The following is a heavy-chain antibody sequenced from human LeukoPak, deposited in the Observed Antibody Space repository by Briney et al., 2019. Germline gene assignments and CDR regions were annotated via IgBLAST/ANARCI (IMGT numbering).Heavy chain of an antibody. V-gene: IGHV3-7*03. D-gene: IGHD2-2*01. J-gene: IGHJ3*02. CDR3: AKGLGYCSSTSCHDAFDI. Sequence: GGSLRLSCAASGFTFSSYWMSWVRQAPGKGLEWVANIKQDGSEKYYVDSVKGRFTISRDNAKNSLYLQMNSLRAEDMALYYCAKGLGYCSSTSCHDAFDIWGQGTMVTVSS. CDR2: IKQDGSEK. CDR1: GFTFSSYW.